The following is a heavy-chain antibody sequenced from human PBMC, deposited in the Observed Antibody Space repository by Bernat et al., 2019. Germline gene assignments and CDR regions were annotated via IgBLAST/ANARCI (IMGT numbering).Heavy chain of an antibody. D-gene: IGHD3-3*01. Sequence: QVQLVQSGAEVKKPGASVKVSCKASGYTFTSYYMHWVRQAPGQGLEWMGIINPSGGSTSYAQKFQGRVTMTRDTSTSTVYMELSSLRSEDTAVYYCARESSIFGVVTGADYWGQGTLVTVSS. CDR2: INPSGGST. V-gene: IGHV1-46*01. CDR3: ARESSIFGVVTGADY. J-gene: IGHJ4*02. CDR1: GYTFTSYY.